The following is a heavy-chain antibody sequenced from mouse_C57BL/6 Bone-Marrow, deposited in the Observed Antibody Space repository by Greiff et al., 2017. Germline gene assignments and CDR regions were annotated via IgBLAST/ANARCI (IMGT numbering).Heavy chain of an antibody. D-gene: IGHD1-1*01. Sequence: QVQLKQSGAELARPGASVKMSCKASGYTFTSYTMHWVKQRPGQGLEWIGYINPSSGYTKYNQKFKDKATLTADKSSSTAYMQLSSLTSEDSAVYYCARSITTVVRFDYWGQGTTLTVSS. J-gene: IGHJ2*01. V-gene: IGHV1-4*01. CDR3: ARSITTVVRFDY. CDR2: INPSSGYT. CDR1: GYTFTSYT.